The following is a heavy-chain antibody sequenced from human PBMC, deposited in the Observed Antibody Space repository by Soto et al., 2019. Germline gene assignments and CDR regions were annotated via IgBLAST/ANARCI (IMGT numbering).Heavy chain of an antibody. CDR1: GFTFSNAW. D-gene: IGHD2-2*01. V-gene: IGHV3-15*07. CDR3: TTDSYSSIIIVRFDY. J-gene: IGHJ4*01. CDR2: IKSKTDGGTT. Sequence: GGSLRLSCAASGFTFSNAWINWVRQAPGKGLEWVGRIKSKTDGGTTDYAEPVKGRFAISRDDSNNMVYLQMNSLKIEDTAVYYCTTDSYSSIIIVRFDYWGHGTLVTAPQ.